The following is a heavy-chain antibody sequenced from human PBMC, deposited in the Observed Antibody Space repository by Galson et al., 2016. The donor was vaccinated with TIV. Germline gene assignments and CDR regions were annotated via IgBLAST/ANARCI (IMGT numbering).Heavy chain of an antibody. CDR2: IIPLFGEA. V-gene: IGHV1-69*13. CDR3: AKCRNTAMDTYYYYYGLDV. D-gene: IGHD5-18*01. J-gene: IGHJ6*02. Sequence: SVKVSCKASGGTFSSFVVTWVRQAPGQGLEWMGGIIPLFGEAHYAQKFQGRVTISADESTSTVYMELRSLRSGDTAVYYCAKCRNTAMDTYYYYYGLDVWGQGTTVT. CDR1: GGTFSSFV.